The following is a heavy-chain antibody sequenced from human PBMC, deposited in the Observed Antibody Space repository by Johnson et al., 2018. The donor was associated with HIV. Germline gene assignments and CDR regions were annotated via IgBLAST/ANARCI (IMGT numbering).Heavy chain of an antibody. CDR1: GFTFSSYD. V-gene: IGHV3-13*01. Sequence: VQLVESGGGLVQPGGSLKLSCAASGFTFSSYDMHWVRQATGKGLEWVSAIGTAGDTYYPGSVKGRFTISRDNSKNTLYLQMNSLRPEDSAVYYCAKDLHGYQLRDDAFDIWGQGTMVTVSS. CDR3: AKDLHGYQLRDDAFDI. J-gene: IGHJ3*02. CDR2: IGTAGDT. D-gene: IGHD2-2*01.